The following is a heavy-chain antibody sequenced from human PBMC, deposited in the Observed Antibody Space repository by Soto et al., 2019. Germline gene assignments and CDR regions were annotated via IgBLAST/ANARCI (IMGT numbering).Heavy chain of an antibody. V-gene: IGHV3-74*01. J-gene: IGHJ4*02. D-gene: IGHD3-10*01. Sequence: RGGSLRLSCAASGFTFSGSWMHWVRQAPGKGLVWVSRINGDGSGTSYADFVKGRFTISRDNAKNTLFLQMDGLRAEDTAVYYCARGIFGSGTANDYWGQGTLVTVSS. CDR2: INGDGSGT. CDR1: GFTFSGSW. CDR3: ARGIFGSGTANDY.